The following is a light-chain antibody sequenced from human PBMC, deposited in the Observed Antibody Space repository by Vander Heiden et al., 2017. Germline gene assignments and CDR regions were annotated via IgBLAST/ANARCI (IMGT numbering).Light chain of an antibody. CDR1: QSISSY. CDR2: AAS. J-gene: IGKJ2*01. CDR3: QQSDSNLMYT. Sequence: DIQMTQSPSSLSASVGDRVTITCRASQSISSYLNWYQQKPGKAPKLLIYAASSLQRGVPSRFSGSGYGTDFTLTISSRQPEDFATYYCQQSDSNLMYTFGQWGKMEIK. V-gene: IGKV1-39*01.